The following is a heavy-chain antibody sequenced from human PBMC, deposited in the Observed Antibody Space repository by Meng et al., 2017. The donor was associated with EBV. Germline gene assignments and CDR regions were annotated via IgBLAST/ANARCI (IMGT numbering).Heavy chain of an antibody. CDR3: ARDGRLYDTPSPFDY. J-gene: IGHJ4*02. V-gene: IGHV1-18*01. D-gene: IGHD3-22*01. CDR1: GYTFTSYG. Sequence: QVQLVKAGAEVKKPGASVKFSCKASGYTFTSYGISWVRQAPGQGLEWMGWISAYNGNTNYAQKLQGRVTMTTDTSTSTAYMELRSLRSDDTAVYYCARDGRLYDTPSPFDYWGQGTLVTVSS. CDR2: ISAYNGNT.